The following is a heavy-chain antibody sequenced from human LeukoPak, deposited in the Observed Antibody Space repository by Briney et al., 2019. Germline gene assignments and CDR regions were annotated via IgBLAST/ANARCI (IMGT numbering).Heavy chain of an antibody. V-gene: IGHV1-69*13. CDR1: GGTFSNHA. Sequence: ASVKVSCKASGGTFSNHAISWVRQAPGQGLEWMGGIIPIFATANYAQKFHGRVTITADESTSTAYMELSSLRSEDTAFHYCARGWLAETTVVTPYNYWGQGTLVTVSS. D-gene: IGHD4-23*01. CDR3: ARGWLAETTVVTPYNY. CDR2: IIPIFATA. J-gene: IGHJ4*02.